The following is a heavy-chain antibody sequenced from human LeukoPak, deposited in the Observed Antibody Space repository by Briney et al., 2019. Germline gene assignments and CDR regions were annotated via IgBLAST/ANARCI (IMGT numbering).Heavy chain of an antibody. CDR1: GYTFANYG. Sequence: ASVKVSCKASGYTFANYGISWVRQAPGQGLEWMGWISAYNGNTNYAQKFQGRVTMTRDTSTSTVYMELSSLRSEDTAVYYCARTLTLPNWFDPWGQGTLVTVSS. CDR2: ISAYNGNT. V-gene: IGHV1-18*01. D-gene: IGHD2-21*02. CDR3: ARTLTLPNWFDP. J-gene: IGHJ5*02.